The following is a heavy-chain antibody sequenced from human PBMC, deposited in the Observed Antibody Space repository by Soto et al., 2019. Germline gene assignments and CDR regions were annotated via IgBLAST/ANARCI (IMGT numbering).Heavy chain of an antibody. CDR2: FDPEDGET. V-gene: IGHV1-24*01. J-gene: IGHJ6*02. CDR1: GYTLTELS. Sequence: ASVKVSCKVSGYTLTELSMHWVRQAPGKGLEWMGGFDPEDGETIYAQKFQGRATMTEDTSTDTAYMELSSLRSEDTAVYYCATGFMVRGSVGMDVWGQGTTVTVSS. D-gene: IGHD3-10*01. CDR3: ATGFMVRGSVGMDV.